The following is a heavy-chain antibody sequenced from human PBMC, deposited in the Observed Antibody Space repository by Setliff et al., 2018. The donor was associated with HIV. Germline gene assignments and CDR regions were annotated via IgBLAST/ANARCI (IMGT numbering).Heavy chain of an antibody. D-gene: IGHD3-3*01. Sequence: GGSLRLSCAASGFTFNSYAMSWVRQAPGKGLEYVSAISSNGGSTYYADSVKGRFTISRDNSKNTLYLQMNSLRAEDTAVYYCARGGRPDNFWSGHYYYYYYMDVWGKGTTVTVSS. CDR2: ISSNGGST. J-gene: IGHJ6*03. CDR1: GFTFNSYA. CDR3: ARGGRPDNFWSGHYYYYYYMDV. V-gene: IGHV3-64*04.